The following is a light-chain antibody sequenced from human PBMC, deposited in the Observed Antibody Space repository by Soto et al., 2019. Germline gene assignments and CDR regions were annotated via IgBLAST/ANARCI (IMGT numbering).Light chain of an antibody. J-gene: IGKJ4*01. CDR3: QQYNIYPLT. CDR2: GPS. V-gene: IGKV3-15*01. Sequence: ETVMTQSPATLSASPGERATLSCRASQSVSTNLAWYQQKPGQAPRLLIYGPSTRATGIPVRFSGSGPGTEFTLTISSLQPDDLATYYCQQYNIYPLTFGGGTKVDIK. CDR1: QSVSTN.